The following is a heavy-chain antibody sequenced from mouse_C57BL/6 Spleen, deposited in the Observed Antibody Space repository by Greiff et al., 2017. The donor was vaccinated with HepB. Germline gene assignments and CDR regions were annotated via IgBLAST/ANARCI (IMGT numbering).Heavy chain of an antibody. CDR1: GYTFTSYW. CDR3: ARSWDNYGFGY. V-gene: IGHV1-61*01. D-gene: IGHD1-3*01. J-gene: IGHJ3*01. CDR2: IYPSDSET. Sequence: QVHVKQPGAELVRPGSSVKLSCKASGYTFTSYWMDWVKQRPGQGLEWIGNIYPSDSETHYNQKFKDKATLTVDKSSSTAYMQLSSLTSEDSAVYYCARSWDNYGFGYWGQGTLVTVSA.